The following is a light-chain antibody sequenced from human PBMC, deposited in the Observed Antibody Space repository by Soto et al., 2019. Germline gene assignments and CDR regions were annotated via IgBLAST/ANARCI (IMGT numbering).Light chain of an antibody. Sequence: DIQMTQSPSTLSGSVGDRVTITCRASQSISSYLNWYQQKPGKAPKLLIYKASSLESGVPSRFSGSGSGTEFTLTISSLQPDDFATYYCQQYNSYSPWTFGQGTKVDIK. CDR2: KAS. CDR1: QSISSY. J-gene: IGKJ1*01. CDR3: QQYNSYSPWT. V-gene: IGKV1-5*03.